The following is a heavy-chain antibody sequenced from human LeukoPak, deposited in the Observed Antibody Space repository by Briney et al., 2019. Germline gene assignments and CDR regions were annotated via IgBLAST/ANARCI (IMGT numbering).Heavy chain of an antibody. CDR3: ARAGGISARPYNWFDP. CDR2: IYYTGST. CDR1: GASISSRTYY. V-gene: IGHV4-39*01. Sequence: TPSETLSLTCTVSGASISSRTYYWGWIRHPPGKGLEWIGSIYYTGSTYYNPSLTSRVTMSVDTSKSQFSLRLSSVTAADTALYYCARAGGISARPYNWFDPWGQGTLVTVSS. D-gene: IGHD6-6*01. J-gene: IGHJ5*02.